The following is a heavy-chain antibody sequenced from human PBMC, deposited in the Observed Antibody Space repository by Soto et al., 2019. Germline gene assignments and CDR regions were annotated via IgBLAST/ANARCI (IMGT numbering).Heavy chain of an antibody. V-gene: IGHV3-23*01. Sequence: GGSLRLSCAASGFTFSYYAMSWVRQTPGTGLEWVSGISGGGTTYYAASVKGRFTISRDNSKNRLYLQINSLRAEDTAVYYCAKQAGYSSDPFDYWGQGTLVTVSS. CDR3: AKQAGYSSDPFDY. CDR2: ISGGGTT. CDR1: GFTFSYYA. J-gene: IGHJ4*02. D-gene: IGHD6-19*01.